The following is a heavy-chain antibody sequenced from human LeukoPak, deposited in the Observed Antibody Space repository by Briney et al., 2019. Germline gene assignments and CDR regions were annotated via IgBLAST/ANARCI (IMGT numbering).Heavy chain of an antibody. V-gene: IGHV4-61*02. Sequence: SETLSLTCTVSGGSITSGSYYCSWIRQPAGKGLEWIGRIYTTGSTNYNPSLKSRVTISVDTANNQFSLKLSSVTAADTAVYYCARTLAVAGRRSFNWFDPWGQGTLVTVSS. CDR2: IYTTGST. J-gene: IGHJ5*02. CDR1: GGSITSGSYY. D-gene: IGHD6-19*01. CDR3: ARTLAVAGRRSFNWFDP.